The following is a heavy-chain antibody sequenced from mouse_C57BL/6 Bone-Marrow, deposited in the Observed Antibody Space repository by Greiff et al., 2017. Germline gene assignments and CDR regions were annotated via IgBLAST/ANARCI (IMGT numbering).Heavy chain of an antibody. CDR2: ISSGGDYI. Sequence: EVQGVESGEGLVKPGGSLKLSCAASGFTFSSYAMSWVRQTPEKRLEWVAYISSGGDYIYYADTVKGRFTISRCNARNTLYLQMSSLKSEDTAMYNCTSVGYYGSRWYFDVWGTGTTVTVSS. V-gene: IGHV5-9-1*02. CDR3: TSVGYYGSRWYFDV. D-gene: IGHD1-1*01. CDR1: GFTFSSYA. J-gene: IGHJ1*03.